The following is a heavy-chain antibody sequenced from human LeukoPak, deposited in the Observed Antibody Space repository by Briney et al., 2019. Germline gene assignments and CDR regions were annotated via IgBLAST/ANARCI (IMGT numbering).Heavy chain of an antibody. J-gene: IGHJ5*02. D-gene: IGHD6-19*01. Sequence: GASVKVSCKASGYTFTGYYMHWVRQAPGQGLEWRGWINPNSGGTNYAQKFQGRVTMTRDTSISTAYMELSRLRSDDTAVYYCARDPYSSGWYNWFDPWGQGTLVTVSS. V-gene: IGHV1-2*02. CDR1: GYTFTGYY. CDR3: ARDPYSSGWYNWFDP. CDR2: INPNSGGT.